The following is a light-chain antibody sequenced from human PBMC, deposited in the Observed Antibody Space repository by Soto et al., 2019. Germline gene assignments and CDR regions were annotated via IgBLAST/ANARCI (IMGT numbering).Light chain of an antibody. CDR3: MQSTQLPPL. J-gene: IGKJ5*01. CDR1: QSLLHITGETF. CDR2: EVS. Sequence: DVVMTQTPLSLSVTPGQPASISCKSSQSLLHITGETFLFWYLQKPGQSQQLLIYEVSTRVSGVPDRFSGSGSGTDFTLEISRVETDDVGIYYCMQSTQLPPLFGPGTRLG. V-gene: IGKV2D-29*02.